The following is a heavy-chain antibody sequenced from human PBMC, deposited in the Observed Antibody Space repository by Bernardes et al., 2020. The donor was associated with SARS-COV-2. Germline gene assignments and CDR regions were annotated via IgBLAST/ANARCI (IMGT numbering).Heavy chain of an antibody. V-gene: IGHV3-30*03. Sequence: GGSLRLSCAASGFTFSSYGMHWVRQAPGKGLEWVAVISYDGSNKYYADSVKGRFTISRDNSKNTLYLQMNSLRAEDTAVYYGLVGYYYDSSGYSPLFDYWGQGTLVTVSS. CDR2: ISYDGSNK. CDR3: LVGYYYDSSGYSPLFDY. CDR1: GFTFSSYG. J-gene: IGHJ4*02. D-gene: IGHD3-22*01.